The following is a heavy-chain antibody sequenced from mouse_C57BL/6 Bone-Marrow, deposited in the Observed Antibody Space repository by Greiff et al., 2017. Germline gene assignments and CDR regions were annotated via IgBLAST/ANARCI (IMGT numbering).Heavy chain of an antibody. Sequence: QVQLQQPGAELVRPGTSVKLSCKASGYTFTSYWMHWVKQRPGQGLEWIGVIDPSDSYTNYNQKFKGKATLTVDTSSSTAYMQLSSLTSEDSAVYYCARGGGWLPSWFAYWGQGTLVTVSA. D-gene: IGHD2-3*01. CDR1: GYTFTSYW. CDR2: IDPSDSYT. V-gene: IGHV1-59*01. J-gene: IGHJ3*01. CDR3: ARGGGWLPSWFAY.